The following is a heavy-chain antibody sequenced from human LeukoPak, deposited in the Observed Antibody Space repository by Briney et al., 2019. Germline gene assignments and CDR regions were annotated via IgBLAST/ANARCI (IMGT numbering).Heavy chain of an antibody. Sequence: GGSLRLSCAASGFTFSSFEMNWVRQAPGKGLEWVSYISSSGSTIYFADSVKGRFTISRDNAKKSLYLQMNSLRAEDTAVYYCARINWLDPWGQGTLVTVSS. J-gene: IGHJ5*02. CDR3: ARINWLDP. CDR1: GFTFSSFE. CDR2: ISSSGSTI. V-gene: IGHV3-48*03.